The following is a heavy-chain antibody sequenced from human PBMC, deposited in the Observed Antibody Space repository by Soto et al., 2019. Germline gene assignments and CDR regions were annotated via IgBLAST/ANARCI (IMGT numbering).Heavy chain of an antibody. V-gene: IGHV3-48*02. D-gene: IGHD5-18*01. J-gene: IGHJ6*02. Sequence: PGGSLRLSCAASGFTFSNYSMNWVRQAPGKGLEWVSYISSSSSTIYYADSVKGQFTISRDNAKNSLYLQMNSLRDEDTAVYYCARGERIQLWSHYYYYGMDVWGQGTTVTVSS. CDR2: ISSSSSTI. CDR3: ARGERIQLWSHYYYYGMDV. CDR1: GFTFSNYS.